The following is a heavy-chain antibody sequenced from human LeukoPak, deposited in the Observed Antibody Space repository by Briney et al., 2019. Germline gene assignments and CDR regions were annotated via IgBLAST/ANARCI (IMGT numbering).Heavy chain of an antibody. J-gene: IGHJ6*04. CDR3: AELGITMIGGV. CDR1: GFTFSSYW. D-gene: IGHD3-10*02. Sequence: PGGSLRLSCAASGFTFSSYWMNWVRQAPGKGLEWVSYISSSSSTIYYADSVKGRFTISRDNAKNSLYLQMNSLRAEDTAVYYCAELGITMIGGVWGKGTTVTISS. CDR2: ISSSSSTI. V-gene: IGHV3-48*01.